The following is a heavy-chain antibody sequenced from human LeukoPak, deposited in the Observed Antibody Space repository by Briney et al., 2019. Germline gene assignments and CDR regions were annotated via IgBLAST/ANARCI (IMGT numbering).Heavy chain of an antibody. D-gene: IGHD3-16*02. CDR1: VYTFTSYG. J-gene: IGHJ4*02. CDR3: ARDPVTFGGVIVDY. CDR2: ISAYKGNT. Sequence: ASVKVSCNASVYTFTSYGIKWERQAPGQGLEWMGWISAYKGNTNYPHELQGRVTMTTDTSTSTAYMELRSLRSDDTAVYYCARDPVTFGGVIVDYWGQGTLVTVSS. V-gene: IGHV1-18*01.